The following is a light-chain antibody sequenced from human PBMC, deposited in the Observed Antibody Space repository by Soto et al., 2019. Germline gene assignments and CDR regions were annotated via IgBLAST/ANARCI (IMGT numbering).Light chain of an antibody. J-gene: IGKJ1*01. V-gene: IGKV3D-20*02. CDR3: QQYNDWPT. Sequence: EIVLTQSPGTLSLSPGXRAXLSCRAGQSVSYYLAWYQQKPGQAPRLLIYDASSRATGVPDRFSGSGSGTDFTLTISRLEPEDFAVYYCQQYNDWPTFGQGTKVDIK. CDR2: DAS. CDR1: QSVSYY.